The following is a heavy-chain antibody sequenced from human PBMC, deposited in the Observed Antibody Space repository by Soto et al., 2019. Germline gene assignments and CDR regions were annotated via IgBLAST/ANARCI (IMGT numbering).Heavy chain of an antibody. J-gene: IGHJ6*02. CDR2: INHSGST. V-gene: IGHV4-34*01. CDR1: GGSFSGYY. D-gene: IGHD6-13*01. Sequence: SETLSLTCAVYGGSFSGYYWSWIRQPPGKGLEWIGEINHSGSTNYNPSLKSRVTISVDTSKNQFSLKLSSVTAADTAVYYCAREVAAAYFYYYYYGMDVWGQGTTVTVSS. CDR3: AREVAAAYFYYYYYGMDV.